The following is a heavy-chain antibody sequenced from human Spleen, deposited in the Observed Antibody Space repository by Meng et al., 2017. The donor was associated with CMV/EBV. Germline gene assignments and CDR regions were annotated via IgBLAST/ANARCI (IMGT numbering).Heavy chain of an antibody. CDR1: GFTFSSYS. D-gene: IGHD2-2*01. J-gene: IGHJ4*02. CDR3: AREAIYCSSTTCFDY. V-gene: IGHV3-48*04. CDR2: ISSSGSTI. Sequence: GESLKISCAASGFTFSSYSMNWVRQAPGKGLEWVSYISSSGSTIYYADSVKGRFTISRDNAKNSLYLQMNSLRAEDTAVYYCAREAIYCSSTTCFDYWGQGTLVTVS.